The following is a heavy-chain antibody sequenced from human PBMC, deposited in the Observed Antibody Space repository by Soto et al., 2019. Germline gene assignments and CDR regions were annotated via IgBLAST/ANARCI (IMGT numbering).Heavy chain of an antibody. CDR2: IYWDDDK. CDR1: GFSLSTSGVG. Sequence: SGPTLVNPTQTLTLTCTWSGFSLSTSGVGVGWIRQPPGKALEWLALIYWDDDKRYSPSLKSRLTITKDTSKNQVVLTMTNMDPVDTATYYCAHTCTNGVCYPNNWFVPWGQGTLVTVSS. CDR3: AHTCTNGVCYPNNWFVP. D-gene: IGHD2-8*01. V-gene: IGHV2-5*02. J-gene: IGHJ5*02.